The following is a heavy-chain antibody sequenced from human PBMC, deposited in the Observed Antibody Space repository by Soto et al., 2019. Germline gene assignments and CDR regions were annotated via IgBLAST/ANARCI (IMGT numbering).Heavy chain of an antibody. CDR2: INHSGST. J-gene: IGHJ6*02. CDR1: GGPFSGYY. Sequence: PSETLSLTCAVYGGPFSGYYWSWIRQPPGKGLEWIGEINHSGSTNYNPSLKSRVTISVDTSKNQFSLKLSSVTAADTAVYYCARDGKFMDVWGQGTTVTVSS. CDR3: ARDGKFMDV. V-gene: IGHV4-34*01.